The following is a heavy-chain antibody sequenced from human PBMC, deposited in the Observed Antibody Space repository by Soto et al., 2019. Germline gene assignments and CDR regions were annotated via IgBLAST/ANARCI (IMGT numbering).Heavy chain of an antibody. D-gene: IGHD3-22*01. CDR2: IVVGSGNT. J-gene: IGHJ3*01. V-gene: IGHV1-58*01. Sequence: SVKVSCTASGLTFRDSAVQWVRQRRGHRLEWIGWIVVGSGNTNYAQDFQGRVTISRDMATNTVYMELSSLRSEDSAVFFCAADVLTHDGSGYFFDGFAAWGQGTMVTVSS. CDR3: AADVLTHDGSGYFFDGFAA. CDR1: GLTFRDSA.